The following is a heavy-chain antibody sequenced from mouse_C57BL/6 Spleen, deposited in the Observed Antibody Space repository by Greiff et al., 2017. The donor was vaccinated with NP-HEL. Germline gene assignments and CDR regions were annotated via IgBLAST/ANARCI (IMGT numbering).Heavy chain of an antibody. Sequence: QVQLQQPGAELVKPGASVKMSCKASGYTFTSYWITWVKQRPGQGLEWIGDIYPGSGSTNYNEKFKSKATLTVAPSSSTAYMQLSSLTSEDSAVYYCARAGYSNPFDYGGQGTTLTVSS. CDR3: ARAGYSNPFDY. CDR1: GYTFTSYW. J-gene: IGHJ2*01. V-gene: IGHV1-55*01. CDR2: IYPGSGST. D-gene: IGHD2-5*01.